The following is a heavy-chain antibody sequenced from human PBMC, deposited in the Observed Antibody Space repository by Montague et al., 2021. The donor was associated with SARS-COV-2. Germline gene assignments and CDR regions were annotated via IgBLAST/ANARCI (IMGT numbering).Heavy chain of an antibody. CDR1: GFTFSTYA. J-gene: IGHJ4*02. D-gene: IGHD2/OR15-2a*01. V-gene: IGHV3-23*01. CDR2: ISSGGNK. CDR3: AKNFPGQFNFDD. Sequence: SLRLSCPASGFTFSTYAMNWVRQAPGKGLEWVSGISSGGNKHHADSVKGQFTISRDDSRNTLYLQMHSLRAEDTAMYYCAKNFPGQFNFDDWGQGTLVAVSS.